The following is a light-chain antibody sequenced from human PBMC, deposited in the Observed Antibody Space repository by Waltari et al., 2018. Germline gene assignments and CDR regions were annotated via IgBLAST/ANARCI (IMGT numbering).Light chain of an antibody. J-gene: IGLJ3*02. CDR2: EVS. V-gene: IGLV2-8*01. Sequence: QSALTQPPSASGSTGPSVTISCPGTSRDVGRYGYVSWYQHHPGKAPKLLIYEVSKRPSGVPDRFSGSKSGNTASLTVSGLQAEDEGDYYCSSYAGGSTLGVFGGGTKLTVL. CDR3: SSYAGGSTLGV. CDR1: SRDVGRYGY.